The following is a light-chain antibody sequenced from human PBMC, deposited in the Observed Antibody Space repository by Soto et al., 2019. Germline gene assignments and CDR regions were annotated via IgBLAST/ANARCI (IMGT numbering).Light chain of an antibody. J-gene: IGKJ5*01. V-gene: IGKV4-1*01. CDR3: QQYYSTPWT. Sequence: DVFLTQSPDSLAVSLGERATIICKSSQSVLYSSNNMNYLAWYQQKAGQPPKLLIYWASTRESGVPDRFGGSGSGTEFTLTINSLQAEDVAVYYCQQYYSTPWTFGQGTRLEIK. CDR1: QSVLYSSNNMNY. CDR2: WAS.